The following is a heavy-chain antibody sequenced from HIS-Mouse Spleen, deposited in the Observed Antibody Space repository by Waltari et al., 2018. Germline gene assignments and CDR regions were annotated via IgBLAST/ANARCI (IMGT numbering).Heavy chain of an antibody. CDR1: GGPISRYY. V-gene: IGHV4-4*07. J-gene: IGHJ2*01. D-gene: IGHD3-3*01. Sequence: QVQLQESGPGLVKPSETLSLTCTVSGGPISRYYCIWIRQPAGKGLEWIGRIYTSGSTNYNPSLKSRVTMSVDTSKNQFSLKLSSVTAADTAVYYCARDEYDFWSGYYWYFDLWGRGTLVTVSS. CDR2: IYTSGST. CDR3: ARDEYDFWSGYYWYFDL.